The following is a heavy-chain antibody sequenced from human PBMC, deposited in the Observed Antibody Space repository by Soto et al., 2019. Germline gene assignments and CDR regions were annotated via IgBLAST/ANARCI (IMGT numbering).Heavy chain of an antibody. D-gene: IGHD6-19*01. J-gene: IGHJ4*02. CDR2: ISSDGNIK. CDR1: GFTFSSYA. Sequence: QVQLVESGGGVVQPGRSLRLSCAASGFTFSSYAIHWVRQAPGKGLEWVAVISSDGNIKSYADSVKGRFTISRDNSKNTLSLQRNGLRAEDTAVYYCARDLTGSGWYNYFDYWGQGTLVTVSS. V-gene: IGHV3-30-3*01. CDR3: ARDLTGSGWYNYFDY.